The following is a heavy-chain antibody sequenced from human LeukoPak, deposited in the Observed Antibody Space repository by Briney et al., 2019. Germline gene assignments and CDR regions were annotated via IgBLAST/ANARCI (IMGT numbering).Heavy chain of an antibody. CDR3: ARGGKYGCSGGSCYSDY. D-gene: IGHD2-15*01. CDR1: GYMFTDYY. Sequence: ASVKVSCKASGYMFTDYYSHWVRQAPGQGLEWMGWIKAESGRTHYAQKFQGGVTMTRDTSITTAYMELSRLRSDDTALYYCARGGKYGCSGGSCYSDYWGQGTLVTVSS. CDR2: IKAESGRT. V-gene: IGHV1-2*02. J-gene: IGHJ4*02.